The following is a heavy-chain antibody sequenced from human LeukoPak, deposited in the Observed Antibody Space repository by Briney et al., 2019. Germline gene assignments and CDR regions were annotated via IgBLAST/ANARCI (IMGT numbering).Heavy chain of an antibody. V-gene: IGHV4-38-2*02. Sequence: SETLSLTCTVSGYSISSGYYWGWIRQPPGKGLEWIGNIHQSGSTNYNPSLKSRVTISVDTSKNQFSLKLSSVTAADTAVYYCARQQLAYFDYWGQGTLVTVSS. CDR3: ARQQLAYFDY. J-gene: IGHJ4*02. D-gene: IGHD6-13*01. CDR1: GYSISSGYY. CDR2: IHQSGST.